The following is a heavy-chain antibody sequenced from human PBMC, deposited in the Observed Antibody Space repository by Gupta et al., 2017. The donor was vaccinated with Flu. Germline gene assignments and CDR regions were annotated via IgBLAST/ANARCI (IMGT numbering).Heavy chain of an antibody. CDR2: IDPSTGGT. CDR1: AYTFIAFF. CDR3: ARGVAFIAAAGVSAHNWFAP. V-gene: IGHV1-2*02. Sequence: QVQLVQSGAEVKKPGASAKVSCKTSAYTFIAFFIHWVRQAPGQGAEWMGWIDPSTGGTKYAQKFQGRVAMTGDTSINTVYMELSRLKSDDTAVYFGARGVAFIAAAGVSAHNWFAPGGQGTQVIVSP. D-gene: IGHD6-25*01. J-gene: IGHJ5*02.